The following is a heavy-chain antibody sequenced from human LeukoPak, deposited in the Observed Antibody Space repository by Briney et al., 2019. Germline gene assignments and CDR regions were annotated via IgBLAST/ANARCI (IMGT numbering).Heavy chain of an antibody. CDR2: IYPGDSDT. CDR3: ARRGQQLVLSAYYYYMDV. J-gene: IGHJ6*03. Sequence: GESLKISCKGSGYIFSDFWIVWVRQMPGQGLEWMGIIYPGDSDTRYSPSFQGQVTISADKSISTAYLQWSSLKASDTAMYYCARRGQQLVLSAYYYYMDVWGKGTTVTVSS. D-gene: IGHD6-13*01. CDR1: GYIFSDFW. V-gene: IGHV5-51*01.